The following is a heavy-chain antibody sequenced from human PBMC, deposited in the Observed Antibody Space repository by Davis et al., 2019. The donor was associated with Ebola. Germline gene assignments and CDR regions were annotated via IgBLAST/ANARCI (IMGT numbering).Heavy chain of an antibody. Sequence: PSETLSLTCTVSGGSISSYYWGWIRQPPGKGLEWIGYIYYSGSTNYNPSLKSRVTISVDTSKNQFSLKLSSVTAADTAVYYCARSNQVDSSGYPYYYYGMDVWGQGTTVTVSS. CDR1: GGSISSYY. CDR2: IYYSGST. J-gene: IGHJ6*02. D-gene: IGHD3-22*01. V-gene: IGHV4-59*08. CDR3: ARSNQVDSSGYPYYYYGMDV.